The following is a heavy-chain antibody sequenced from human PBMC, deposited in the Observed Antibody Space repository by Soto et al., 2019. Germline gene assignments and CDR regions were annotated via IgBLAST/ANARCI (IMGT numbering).Heavy chain of an antibody. V-gene: IGHV1-69*13. CDR3: AREVVVAATSWFDP. J-gene: IGHJ5*02. Sequence: GASVKVSCKASGGTFSSYAISWVRQAPGQGLEWMGGIIPIFGTANYAQKFQGRVTITADESTSTAYMELSSLRSEDTAVYYCAREVVVAATSWFDPWGQGTLVTVSS. CDR1: GGTFSSYA. D-gene: IGHD2-15*01. CDR2: IIPIFGTA.